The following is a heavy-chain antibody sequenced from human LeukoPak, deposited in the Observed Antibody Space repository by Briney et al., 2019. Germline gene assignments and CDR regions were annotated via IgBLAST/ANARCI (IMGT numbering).Heavy chain of an antibody. J-gene: IGHJ4*02. V-gene: IGHV3-9*01. CDR1: GFTFDDYA. Sequence: GGSLRLSCAASGFTFDDYAMHWVRQAPGKGLEWVSGISWNSGSIGYADSVKGRFTISRDNAKNSLYLQMNSLRAEDTAVYYCAKVGDSSGQGEFDYWGQGTLVTVSS. CDR2: ISWNSGSI. CDR3: AKVGDSSGQGEFDY. D-gene: IGHD3-22*01.